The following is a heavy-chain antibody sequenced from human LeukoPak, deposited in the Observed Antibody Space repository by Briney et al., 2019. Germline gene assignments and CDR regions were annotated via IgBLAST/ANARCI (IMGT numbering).Heavy chain of an antibody. CDR3: TRSQSSAWYGGFDY. V-gene: IGHV3-74*01. CDR1: GFTFSSYG. CDR2: INTDGSGT. J-gene: IGHJ4*02. D-gene: IGHD6-19*01. Sequence: GGSLRLSCAASGFTFSSYGMHWVRQAPGKGLVWVSHINTDGSGTNYADSVKGRFTISRDNAKNTLYLQMNSLRAEDTAVYYCTRSQSSAWYGGFDYWGQGTLVTVSS.